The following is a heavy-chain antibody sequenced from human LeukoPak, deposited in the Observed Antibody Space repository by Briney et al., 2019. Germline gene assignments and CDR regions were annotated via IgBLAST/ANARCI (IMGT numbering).Heavy chain of an antibody. V-gene: IGHV4-34*01. Sequence: PSETLSLTCAVYGGSFSGYYWSWIRQPPGKGLEWIGEINHSGSTNYNPSLKSRVTISVDTSKNQFSLKLSSVTAADTAVYCCARHLRAGRGRSGSYISDYFDYWGQGTLVTVSS. CDR1: GGSFSGYY. CDR2: INHSGST. D-gene: IGHD3-10*01. CDR3: ARHLRAGRGRSGSYISDYFDY. J-gene: IGHJ4*02.